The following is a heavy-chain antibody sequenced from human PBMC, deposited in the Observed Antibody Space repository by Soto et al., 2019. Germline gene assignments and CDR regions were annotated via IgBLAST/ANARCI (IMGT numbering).Heavy chain of an antibody. CDR1: GYTFIRYG. CDR2: ISPYNDQT. V-gene: IGHV1-18*01. Sequence: QVQLVQSASEVMKPGASVKVSCKASGYTFIRYGITWVRQAPGQRLEWMGWISPYNDQTIYAQKLQGRVTMTADTSTRTVYMQLRSLKSDDTAVCYCARGGYYDNVWGKLSHYGLDVWGQGTSVTVSS. D-gene: IGHD3-16*01. CDR3: ARGGYYDNVWGKLSHYGLDV. J-gene: IGHJ6*02.